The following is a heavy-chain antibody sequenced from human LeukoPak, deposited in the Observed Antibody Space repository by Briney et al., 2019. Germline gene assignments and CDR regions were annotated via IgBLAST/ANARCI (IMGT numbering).Heavy chain of an antibody. Sequence: GGSLRLSCAASGFTFSSYGMRWVRQAPGKGLEWVAVISYDGSNKYYADSVKGRFTISRDNSKNTLYLQMNSLRAEDTAVYYCAKSAHVTSNYYDSSGSETDAFDIWGQGTMVTVSS. CDR1: GFTFSSYG. CDR2: ISYDGSNK. D-gene: IGHD3-22*01. J-gene: IGHJ3*02. CDR3: AKSAHVTSNYYDSSGSETDAFDI. V-gene: IGHV3-30*18.